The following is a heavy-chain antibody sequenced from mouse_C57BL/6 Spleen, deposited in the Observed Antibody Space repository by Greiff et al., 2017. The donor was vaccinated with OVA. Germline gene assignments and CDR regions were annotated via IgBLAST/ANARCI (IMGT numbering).Heavy chain of an antibody. CDR1: GYTFTSYW. CDR3: ARRDDYDVRDYWYFDV. V-gene: IGHV1-69*01. J-gene: IGHJ1*03. CDR2: IDPSDSYT. Sequence: VQLQQPGAELVMPGASVKLSCKASGYTFTSYWMHWVKQRPGQGLEWIGEIDPSDSYTNYNQKFKGKSTLTVDKSSSTAYMQLCSLTSEDSAVYYCARRDDYDVRDYWYFDVWGTGTTVTVSS. D-gene: IGHD2-4*01.